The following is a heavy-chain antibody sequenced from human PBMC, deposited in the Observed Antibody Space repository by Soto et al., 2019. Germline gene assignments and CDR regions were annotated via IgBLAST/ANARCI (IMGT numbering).Heavy chain of an antibody. CDR3: ARDRAIVVVTATVDY. J-gene: IGHJ4*02. CDR2: IWYDGSNK. V-gene: IGHV3-33*01. D-gene: IGHD2-21*02. Sequence: QVQLVESGGGVVQPGRSLRLSCAASGFTFSSYGMHWVRQAPGKGLEWVAVIWYDGSNKYYADSVKGRFTISRDNSKNTLYLQMNSLRAEDTAVYYCARDRAIVVVTATVDYWGQGTLVTVSS. CDR1: GFTFSSYG.